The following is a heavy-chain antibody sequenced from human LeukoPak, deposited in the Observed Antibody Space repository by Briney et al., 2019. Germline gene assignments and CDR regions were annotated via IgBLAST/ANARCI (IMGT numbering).Heavy chain of an antibody. V-gene: IGHV1-18*01. CDR2: ISAYNGNT. CDR1: GYTFTSYG. Sequence: GASVKVSCKASGYTFTSYGISWVRQAPGQGLEWMGWISAYNGNTNYAQKLQGRVTMTTDKSTSTAYMELSSLRSEDTAVYYCASGANTIFGGYPWGQGTLVTVSS. J-gene: IGHJ5*02. D-gene: IGHD3-3*01. CDR3: ASGANTIFGGYP.